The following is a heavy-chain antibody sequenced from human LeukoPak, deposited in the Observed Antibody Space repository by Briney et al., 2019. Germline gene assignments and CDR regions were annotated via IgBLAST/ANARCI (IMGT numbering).Heavy chain of an antibody. D-gene: IGHD4-17*01. CDR3: ARFLYGDYTTYFDY. V-gene: IGHV2-70*19. CDR2: INWDDGK. Sequence: LRLSCAASGFTFSTYAMSWVRQAPGKGLEWLALINWDDGKNYNASLKTRLTISKDTSKNQVVLTLTNMDPVDTATYYCARFLYGDYTTYFDYWGQGILVTVSS. CDR1: GFTFSTYAM. J-gene: IGHJ4*02.